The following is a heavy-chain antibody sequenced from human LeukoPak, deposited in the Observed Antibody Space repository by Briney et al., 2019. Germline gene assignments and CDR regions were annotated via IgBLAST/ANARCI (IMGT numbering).Heavy chain of an antibody. J-gene: IGHJ3*02. CDR1: GYSFTSYW. CDR3: ARRLYYYDSSGYGDAFDI. CDR2: IYPGDSDI. D-gene: IGHD3-22*01. V-gene: IGHV5-51*01. Sequence: GESLKISCKGSGYSFTSYWIGWVRQMPGKGLEWMGIIYPGDSDIRYSPSFQGQVTISADKSISTAYLQWSSLKASDTAMYYCARRLYYYDSSGYGDAFDIWGQGTMVTVSS.